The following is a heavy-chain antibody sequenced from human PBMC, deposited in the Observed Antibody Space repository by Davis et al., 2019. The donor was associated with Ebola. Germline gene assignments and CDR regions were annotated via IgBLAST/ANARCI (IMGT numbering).Heavy chain of an antibody. CDR2: ISAYNGNT. Sequence: AASVKVSCKASGYTFTSYGISWVRQAPGQGLEWMGWISAYNGNTNYAQKLQGRVTMTTDTSTSTAYMELRSLRFDDTAVYYCAREVAAACTGRYYYYYGMDVWGQGTTVTVSS. V-gene: IGHV1-18*01. CDR1: GYTFTSYG. CDR3: AREVAAACTGRYYYYYGMDV. D-gene: IGHD6-13*01. J-gene: IGHJ6*02.